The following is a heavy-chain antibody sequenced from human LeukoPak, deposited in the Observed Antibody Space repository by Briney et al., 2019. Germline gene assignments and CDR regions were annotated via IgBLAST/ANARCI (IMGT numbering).Heavy chain of an antibody. V-gene: IGHV4-34*01. Sequence: SETLSLTCAVYGGPFSGYYWSWIRQPPGKGLEWIGEINHSGSTNYNPSLKSRVTISVDTSKNQFSLKLSSVTAADTAVYYCARLIVRGRRDAFDIWGQGTMVTVSS. CDR3: ARLIVRGRRDAFDI. J-gene: IGHJ3*02. D-gene: IGHD3-22*01. CDR2: INHSGST. CDR1: GGPFSGYY.